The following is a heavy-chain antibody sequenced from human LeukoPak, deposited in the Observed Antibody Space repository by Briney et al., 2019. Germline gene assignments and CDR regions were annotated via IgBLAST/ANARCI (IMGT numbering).Heavy chain of an antibody. CDR3: AKSQYSFGSGSTRPLFDH. D-gene: IGHD3-10*01. Sequence: ASVNVSCTASGYIFTDYYIHWVRQARGQGLEWMGWINPNSGGTYFAQSFEARVTLSRDTSINTAYMEMRGLTSDDTAIYYCAKSQYSFGSGSTRPLFDHWGQGTLVTVSS. V-gene: IGHV1-2*02. J-gene: IGHJ4*02. CDR2: INPNSGGT. CDR1: GYIFTDYY.